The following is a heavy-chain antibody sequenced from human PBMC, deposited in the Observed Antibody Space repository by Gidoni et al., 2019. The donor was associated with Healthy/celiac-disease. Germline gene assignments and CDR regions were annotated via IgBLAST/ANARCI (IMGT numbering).Heavy chain of an antibody. J-gene: IGHJ4*02. CDR2: ISSSSSYI. D-gene: IGHD5-18*01. V-gene: IGHV3-21*01. Sequence: SGFTFSSYSMNWVRQAPGKGLEWVSSISSSSSYIYYADSVKGRFTISRDNAKNSLYLQMNSLRAEDTAVYYCARVGYSYGGFDYWGQGTLVTVSS. CDR3: ARVGYSYGGFDY. CDR1: GFTFSSYS.